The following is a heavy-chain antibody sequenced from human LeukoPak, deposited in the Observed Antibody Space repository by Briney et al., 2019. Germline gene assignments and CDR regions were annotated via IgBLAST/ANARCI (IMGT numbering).Heavy chain of an antibody. CDR3: ARISAGRYGMDV. D-gene: IGHD6-6*01. V-gene: IGHV4-31*03. Sequence: PSQTLSLTCTVSGGSVTSGGYYWSWIRQHPGKGLEWIGYVYYTGSPYYNPSLKSRVTISLDTSKNQFPLKVSSVTAADTAVYYCARISAGRYGMDVWGQGTTVTVSS. CDR2: VYYTGSP. J-gene: IGHJ6*02. CDR1: GGSVTSGGYY.